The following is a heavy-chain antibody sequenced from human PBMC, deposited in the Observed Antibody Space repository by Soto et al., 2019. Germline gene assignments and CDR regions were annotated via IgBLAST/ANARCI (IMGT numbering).Heavy chain of an antibody. V-gene: IGHV4-4*02. Sequence: SETLSLTCAVSSGSISSSNWWSWVRQPPGKGLEWIGEIYHSGSTNYNPSLKSRVTISVDNSKNRFSLKLSSVTAADTAVYYCARDATRRFGVVVLRAFDIWGQGTIVTVSS. CDR2: IYHSGST. CDR3: ARDATRRFGVVVLRAFDI. D-gene: IGHD3-3*01. CDR1: SGSISSSNW. J-gene: IGHJ3*02.